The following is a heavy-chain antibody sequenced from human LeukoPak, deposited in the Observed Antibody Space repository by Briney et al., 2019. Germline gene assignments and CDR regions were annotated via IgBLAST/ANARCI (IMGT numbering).Heavy chain of an antibody. CDR3: TRENYVPDS. J-gene: IGHJ4*02. Sequence: GSLRLSCVASGYNFSPYWMSWVRQTPGKGLEWVASISNGGYATYYTDSVRGRFTISRDDAKNSLFLHMNGLGADDTAVYYCTRENYVPDSWGQGNLVTVSS. CDR1: GYNFSPYW. CDR2: ISNGGYAT. D-gene: IGHD3-10*02. V-gene: IGHV3-7*03.